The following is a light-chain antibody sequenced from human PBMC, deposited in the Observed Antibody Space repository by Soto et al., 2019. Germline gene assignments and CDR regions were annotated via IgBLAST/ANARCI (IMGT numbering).Light chain of an antibody. V-gene: IGKV3-11*01. CDR1: QSVENF. CDR3: KHPNNWPFT. J-gene: IGKJ3*01. Sequence: EVVLIQSPATLSLSPGERATLSCRASQSVENFLAWYQQKPGQAPRLLIFDASDRATAIPARFSGRGLGADFPPTISALEPEDVGVYYCKHPNNWPFTVGPGAKVDIK. CDR2: DAS.